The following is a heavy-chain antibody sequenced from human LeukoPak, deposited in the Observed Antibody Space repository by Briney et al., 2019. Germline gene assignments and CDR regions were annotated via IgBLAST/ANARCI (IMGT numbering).Heavy chain of an antibody. CDR1: GGTFSSYG. D-gene: IGHD5-24*01. J-gene: IGHJ5*02. CDR2: IIPMFGTA. CDR3: ARRDFTWFDP. V-gene: IGHV1-69*13. Sequence: GASVKVSCKASGGTFSSYGISWVRQAPGQGLEWMGGIIPMFGTANYAQKFQGRVTITADESTSTAYMELSSLRSEDTAVYYCARRDFTWFDPWGQGTLVTVSS.